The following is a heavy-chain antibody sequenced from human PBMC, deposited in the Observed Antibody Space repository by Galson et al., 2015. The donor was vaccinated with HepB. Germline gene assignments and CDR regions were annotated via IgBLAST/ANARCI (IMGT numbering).Heavy chain of an antibody. CDR2: IYYSGST. CDR1: GGSISSSSYY. CDR3: ARQSGYSYGSPPAAFDI. Sequence: ETLSLTCTVSGGSISSSSYYWGWIRQPPGKGLEWIGSIYYSGSTYYNPSLKSRVTISVDTSKNQFSLKLSSVTAADTAVYYCARQSGYSYGSPPAAFDIWGQGTMVTVSS. V-gene: IGHV4-39*01. J-gene: IGHJ3*02. D-gene: IGHD5-18*01.